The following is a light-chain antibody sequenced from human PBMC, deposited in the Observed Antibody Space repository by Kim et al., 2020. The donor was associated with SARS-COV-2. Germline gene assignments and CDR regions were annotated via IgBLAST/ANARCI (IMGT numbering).Light chain of an antibody. Sequence: EIMLTQSPGTLSLSPGERATLSCRASQSVSSNYLAWYQQKLGQAPRLLIYGASSRATGIPDRFSGSGSGTDFTLTISRLEPEDFAVYYCQQYVNSPYTFGQGTKLEI. CDR1: QSVSSNY. CDR3: QQYVNSPYT. CDR2: GAS. J-gene: IGKJ2*01. V-gene: IGKV3-20*01.